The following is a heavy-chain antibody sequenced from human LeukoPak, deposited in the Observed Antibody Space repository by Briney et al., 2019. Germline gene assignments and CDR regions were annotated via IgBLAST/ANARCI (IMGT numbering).Heavy chain of an antibody. CDR2: IYYSGST. J-gene: IGHJ4*02. Sequence: PSETLSLTCTVSGGSISSSSYYWGWIRQPPGKGLEWIGSIYYSGSTYYNPSLKSRVTISVDTSKNQFSLKLSSVTAADTAVYYSARGYSSGSTDRYFDYWGQGTLVTVSS. D-gene: IGHD6-19*01. CDR1: GGSISSSSYY. V-gene: IGHV4-39*07. CDR3: ARGYSSGSTDRYFDY.